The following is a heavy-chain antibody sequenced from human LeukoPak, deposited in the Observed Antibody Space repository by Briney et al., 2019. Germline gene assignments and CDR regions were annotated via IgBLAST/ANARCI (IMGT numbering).Heavy chain of an antibody. D-gene: IGHD6-6*01. CDR3: ARGSRYSSSSWLPFGSWYRVAFDY. J-gene: IGHJ4*02. V-gene: IGHV4-4*07. CDR2: IYTSGST. CDR1: GASISSYY. Sequence: NPSETLSLTCTVSGASISSYYWSWIRQPAGKGLEWIGRIYTSGSTNYNPSLKSRVTISVDTSKNQFSLKLSSVTAADTAVYYCARGSRYSSSSWLPFGSWYRVAFDYWGQGTLVIVSS.